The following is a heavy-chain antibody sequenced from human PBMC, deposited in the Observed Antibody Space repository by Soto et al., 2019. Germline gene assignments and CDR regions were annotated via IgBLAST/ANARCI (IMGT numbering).Heavy chain of an antibody. CDR1: GFTFISYG. CDR2: ILYDGSNK. J-gene: IGHJ6*02. D-gene: IGHD3-9*01. Sequence: GGSLRLSCAASGFTFISYGMHWVRQAPGKGLEWVAVILYDGSNKYYADSVKGRFTISRDNSKNTLYLQMNSLRAEDTAVYYCARDQRKRYFDGYQHYYYGMDVWGQGTTVTVSS. V-gene: IGHV3-30*03. CDR3: ARDQRKRYFDGYQHYYYGMDV.